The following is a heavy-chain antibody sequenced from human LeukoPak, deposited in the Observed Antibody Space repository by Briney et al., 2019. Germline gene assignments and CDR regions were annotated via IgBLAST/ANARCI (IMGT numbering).Heavy chain of an antibody. CDR1: GLTFSNYA. V-gene: IGHV3-30-3*01. J-gene: IGHJ4*02. CDR3: ARGVMTSYDY. D-gene: IGHD5/OR15-5a*01. Sequence: GGSLRLSCAASGLTFSNYAMHCVRQAPGKGLEWMAVISYDGGSKYYADSVKGRFTISRDNSKTTLYLQMNSLRAEDTAVYYCARGVMTSYDYWGQGTLVSVSS. CDR2: ISYDGGSK.